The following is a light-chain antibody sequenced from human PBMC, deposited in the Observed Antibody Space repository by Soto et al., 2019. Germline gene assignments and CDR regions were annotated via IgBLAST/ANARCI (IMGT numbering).Light chain of an antibody. J-gene: IGLJ2*01. CDR1: SSDIGLYTF. CDR3: SSYGAPSTL. CDR2: DVS. V-gene: IGLV2-14*03. Sequence: QSALTQPASVSGSPGQSITIPCTGSSSDIGLYTFVSWYQQHPGKAPKLLIYDVSYRPSGISDRFSGSKSGKTASLTISGLQPEDEADYYCSSYGAPSTLFGGGTQLTV.